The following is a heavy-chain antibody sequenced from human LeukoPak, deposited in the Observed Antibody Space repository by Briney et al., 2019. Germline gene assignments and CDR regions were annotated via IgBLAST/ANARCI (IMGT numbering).Heavy chain of an antibody. J-gene: IGHJ4*02. D-gene: IGHD3-10*01. CDR2: ISGSGNII. Sequence: GGSLRLSCAASGFTFSDYYMSWIRQAPGKGLEWVSYISGSGNIIHYADSVKGRFTISRANAKNSLYLQMNSLRAEDTAVYFCAKDGAPGARGTDNWGQGTLATVSS. CDR1: GFTFSDYY. CDR3: AKDGAPGARGTDN. V-gene: IGHV3-11*04.